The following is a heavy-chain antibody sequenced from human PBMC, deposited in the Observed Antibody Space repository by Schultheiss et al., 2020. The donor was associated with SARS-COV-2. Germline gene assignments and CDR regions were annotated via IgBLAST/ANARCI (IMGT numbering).Heavy chain of an antibody. CDR1: GGSISSYY. J-gene: IGHJ2*01. CDR3: ARYVDTAMPHYWYFDL. CDR2: INHSGST. V-gene: IGHV4-34*01. D-gene: IGHD5-18*01. Sequence: SQTLSLTCTVSGGSISSYYWSWIRQPPGKGLEWIGEINHSGSTNYNPSLKSRVTISVDTSKNQFSLKLSSVTAADTAVYYCARYVDTAMPHYWYFDLWGRGTLVTVSS.